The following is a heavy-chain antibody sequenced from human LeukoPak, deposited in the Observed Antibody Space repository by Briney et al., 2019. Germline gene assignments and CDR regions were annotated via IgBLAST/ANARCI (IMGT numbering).Heavy chain of an antibody. V-gene: IGHV3-21*01. J-gene: IGHJ5*02. CDR2: ISSSSSYI. CDR1: GFTFSSYS. CDR3: ARGAHNWFDP. Sequence: GGSLRLSCAASGFTFSSYSMNWVRQAPGKGLEWVSSISSSSSYIYYADSVKGRFTISRDNAKDSLYLQMNSLRAEDTAVYYCARGAHNWFDPWGQGTLVTVSS.